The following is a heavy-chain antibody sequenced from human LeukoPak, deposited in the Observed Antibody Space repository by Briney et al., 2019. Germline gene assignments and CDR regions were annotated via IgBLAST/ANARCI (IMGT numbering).Heavy chain of an antibody. CDR3: ARDWVGYCSGGSCYSTTEFDY. V-gene: IGHV1-69*06. CDR2: IIPIFGTA. J-gene: IGHJ4*02. Sequence: GASVKVSCKASGGTFSSYAISRVRQAPGQGLEWMGGIIPIFGTANYAQKFQGRVTITADKSTSTAYMELSSLRSEDTAVYYCARDWVGYCSGGSCYSTTEFDYWGQGTLVTVSS. D-gene: IGHD2-15*01. CDR1: GGTFSSYA.